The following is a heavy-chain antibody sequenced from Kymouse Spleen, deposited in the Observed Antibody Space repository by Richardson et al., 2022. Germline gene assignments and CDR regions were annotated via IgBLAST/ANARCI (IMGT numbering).Heavy chain of an antibody. CDR2: INHSGST. D-gene: IGHD1-1*01. CDR3: ARATGTEGPLDY. Sequence: QVQLQQWGAGLLKPSETLSLTCAVYGGSFSGYYWSWIRQPPGKGLEWIGEINHSGSTNYNPSLKSRVTISVDTSKNQFSLKLSSVTAADTAVYYCARATGTEGPLDYWGQGTLVTVSS. V-gene: IGHV4-34*01. CDR1: GGSFSGYY. J-gene: IGHJ4*02.